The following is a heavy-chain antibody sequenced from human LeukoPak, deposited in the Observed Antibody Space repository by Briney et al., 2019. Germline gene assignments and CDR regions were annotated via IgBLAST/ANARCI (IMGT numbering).Heavy chain of an antibody. J-gene: IGHJ5*02. D-gene: IGHD2-21*01. Sequence: GGSLRLSCAASGFSFSTSTMNWIRQAPGKGLEWVSSISGGSDDIHYADSVKGRFTISRDNAKISVSLQMNSLSSEDTALYYCVRIPNNAGFPNWFDPWGQGTLVTVSS. CDR3: VRIPNNAGFPNWFDP. CDR1: GFSFSTST. CDR2: ISGGSDDI. V-gene: IGHV3-21*01.